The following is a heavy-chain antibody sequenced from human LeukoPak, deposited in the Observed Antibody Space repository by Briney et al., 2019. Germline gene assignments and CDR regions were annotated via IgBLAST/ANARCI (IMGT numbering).Heavy chain of an antibody. CDR1: GFTFDDYA. V-gene: IGHV3-9*01. CDR3: AKTRYSSGWYGNVGLDP. J-gene: IGHJ5*02. CDR2: ISWNSGSI. D-gene: IGHD6-19*01. Sequence: GRSLRLSCAASGFTFDDYAMHWVRQAPGRGLEWGSGISWNSGSIGYADSVKGRFTISRDYAKNSLYLQMNSLRAEDTALYYCAKTRYSSGWYGNVGLDPWGQGTLVTVSS.